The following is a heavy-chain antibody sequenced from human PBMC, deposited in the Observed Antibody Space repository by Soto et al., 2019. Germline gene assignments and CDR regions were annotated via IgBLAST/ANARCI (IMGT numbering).Heavy chain of an antibody. Sequence: ASVKGSCKASGYPFTTYHLHWVRQAPGQGLEWMGIVYVTGTGTRSAQKFQGRLTMTRDRSTSTVYMELSSLRSEDTAVYYCARPEGYASGIYCFDSWGQVTLVTVSS. CDR3: ARPEGYASGIYCFDS. CDR2: VYVTGTGT. J-gene: IGHJ4*02. V-gene: IGHV1-46*01. CDR1: GYPFTTYH. D-gene: IGHD5-12*01.